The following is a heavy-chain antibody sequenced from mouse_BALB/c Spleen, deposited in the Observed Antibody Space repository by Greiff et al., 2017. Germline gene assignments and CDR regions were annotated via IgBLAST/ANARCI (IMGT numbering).Heavy chain of an antibody. CDR1: GFTFSDYY. J-gene: IGHJ3*01. CDR2: ISDGGSYT. Sequence: EVQLQESGGGLVKPGGSLKLSCAASGFTFSDYYMYWVRQTPEKRLEWVATISDGGSYTYYPDSVKGRFTISRDNAKNNLYLQMSSLKSEDTAMYYCARDPGAYWGQGTLVTVSA. V-gene: IGHV5-4*02. CDR3: ARDPGAY.